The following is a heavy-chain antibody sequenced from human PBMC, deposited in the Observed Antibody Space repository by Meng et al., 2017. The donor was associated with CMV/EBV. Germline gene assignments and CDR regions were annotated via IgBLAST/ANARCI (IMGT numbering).Heavy chain of an antibody. V-gene: IGHV3-74*01. Sequence: GGSLRLSCAASGFTFSSYWMHWVRQAPGKGLVWVSRINSDGSGTSYADSVKGRFTISRDNAKNTLYLQMNSLRAEDTAVYYCAKDDSQLLYRDPYYYYGMDVWGQGTTVTVSS. J-gene: IGHJ6*02. CDR2: INSDGSGT. D-gene: IGHD2-2*02. CDR1: GFTFSSYW. CDR3: AKDDSQLLYRDPYYYYGMDV.